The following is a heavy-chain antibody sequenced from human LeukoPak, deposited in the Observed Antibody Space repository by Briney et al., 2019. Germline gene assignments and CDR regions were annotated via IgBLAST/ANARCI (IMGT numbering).Heavy chain of an antibody. J-gene: IGHJ5*02. Sequence: GASVKVSCKASGYTFTSYYMHWVRQAPGQGLEWMGIINPSGGSTSYAQKFQGRVTMTRDTSTSTVYMELSSLRSEDTAVYYCARGPWLYYDFWSGLYTESSGNYNWFDPWGQGTLVTVSS. V-gene: IGHV1-46*01. CDR3: ARGPWLYYDFWSGLYTESSGNYNWFDP. D-gene: IGHD3-3*01. CDR2: INPSGGST. CDR1: GYTFTSYY.